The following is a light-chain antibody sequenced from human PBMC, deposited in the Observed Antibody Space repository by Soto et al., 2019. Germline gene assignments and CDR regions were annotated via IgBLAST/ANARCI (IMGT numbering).Light chain of an antibody. CDR3: QQYNSFIWT. CDR1: QTISSW. V-gene: IGKV1-5*01. Sequence: DIQMTQSPSTLSASVGDRVTITCRASQTISSWLAWYQQKPGTAPKILIYDVSSLESGVPSRFSGSRSGTEFTLTISSLQPDDFATYYCQQYNSFIWTFGQGTKVDIK. CDR2: DVS. J-gene: IGKJ1*01.